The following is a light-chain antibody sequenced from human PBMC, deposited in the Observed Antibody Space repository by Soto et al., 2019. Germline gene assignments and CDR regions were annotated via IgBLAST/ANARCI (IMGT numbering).Light chain of an antibody. J-gene: IGKJ5*01. CDR3: QQRYNWIT. CDR1: QSVSSY. Sequence: IVLTQSPATLSLSPGERATLSCRASQSVSSYLAWYQQKDGQAPRLLIYDTSNRATGIPARFSGSGSGTDFTLTISSLEPEDFAVYYCQQRYNWITFGQGTRLEIK. V-gene: IGKV3-11*01. CDR2: DTS.